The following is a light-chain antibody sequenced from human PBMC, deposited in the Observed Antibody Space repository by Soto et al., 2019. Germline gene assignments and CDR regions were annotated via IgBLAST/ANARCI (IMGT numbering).Light chain of an antibody. J-gene: IGKJ1*01. Sequence: EISMTQSPATLTVSPGEGASLSCRASQSVRSNLAWYQQKPGQAPRLLIFGASTRATGIPARFSGSGSGTEVTLTISSRQHEDFAVNYCQQYNKGLPWTFGQGTEVDIK. CDR2: GAS. CDR3: QQYNKGLPWT. V-gene: IGKV3-15*01. CDR1: QSVRSN.